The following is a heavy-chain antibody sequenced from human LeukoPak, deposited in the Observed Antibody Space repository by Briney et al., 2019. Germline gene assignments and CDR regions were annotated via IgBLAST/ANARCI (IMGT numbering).Heavy chain of an antibody. D-gene: IGHD4-17*01. V-gene: IGHV1-24*01. Sequence: GASVKVSCKVSGYTLTELSMHWVRQAPGKGLERMGGFDPEDGETIYAQKFQGRVTMTEDTSTDTAYMELSSLRSEDTAVYYCARGDGSTTVLPNWFDPWGQGTLVTVSS. CDR1: GYTLTELS. CDR2: FDPEDGET. CDR3: ARGDGSTTVLPNWFDP. J-gene: IGHJ5*02.